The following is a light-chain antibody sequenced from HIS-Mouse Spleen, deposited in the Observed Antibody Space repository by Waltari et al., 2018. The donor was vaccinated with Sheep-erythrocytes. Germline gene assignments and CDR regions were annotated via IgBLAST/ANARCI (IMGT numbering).Light chain of an antibody. J-gene: IGLJ2*01. V-gene: IGLV2-11*01. CDR1: SSDVGGYNS. CDR2: DVS. Sequence: QSALTQPRSVSGSPGQSVTISCTGTSSDVGGYNSVPWYQQHPGKAPKLMIYDVSKRPSGVPDLFSGSKSGNTASLTISGLQAEDEADYYCCSYAGSYTLVFGGGTKLTVL. CDR3: CSYAGSYTLV.